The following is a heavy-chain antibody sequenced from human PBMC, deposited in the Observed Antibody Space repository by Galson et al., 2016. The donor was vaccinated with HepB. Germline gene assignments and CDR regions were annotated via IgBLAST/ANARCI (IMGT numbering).Heavy chain of an antibody. J-gene: IGHJ4*02. CDR3: ARAGSRVGFYLRFGFFDS. CDR2: IYSGNNA. D-gene: IGHD3-10*01. Sequence: SLRLSCAVSGFSVSQNYMTWVRQAPGKGLEWLSVIYSGNNAYYADSVKGRFTISRDNFRNTLHLQINSLRAEDTAVYYYARAGSRVGFYLRFGFFDSWGQGTLVTVSS. CDR1: GFSVSQNY. V-gene: IGHV3-53*01.